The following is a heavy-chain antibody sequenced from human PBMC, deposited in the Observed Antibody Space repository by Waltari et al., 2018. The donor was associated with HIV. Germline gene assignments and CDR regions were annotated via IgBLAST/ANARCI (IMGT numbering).Heavy chain of an antibody. V-gene: IGHV1-69*02. Sequence: QVQLVQSGAEVKKPGSSVKVSCKASGGTFSSYTISWVRQAPGQGLEWMGRIIPILGIANDAQKCQGRVTITADKSTSTAYMELSSLRSEDTAVYYCASALHYYDSSGYFTYFDYWGQGTLVTVSS. CDR2: IIPILGIA. CDR1: GGTFSSYT. D-gene: IGHD3-22*01. J-gene: IGHJ4*02. CDR3: ASALHYYDSSGYFTYFDY.